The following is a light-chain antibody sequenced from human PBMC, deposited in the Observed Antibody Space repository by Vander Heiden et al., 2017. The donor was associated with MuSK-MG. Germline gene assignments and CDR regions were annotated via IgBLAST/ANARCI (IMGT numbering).Light chain of an antibody. CDR1: QSISSW. J-gene: IGKJ1*01. CDR2: DAF. CDR3: LQDYTSCKA. V-gene: IGKV1-5*01. Sequence: DIQMTQSPSTLSASVGDRVTITCRASQSISSWLAWYQQKPGKAPKLLIYDAFSFEIPVPSRFSGSGSGSAFTLSIMSLQPDAIATYYCLQDYTSCKAFGQGTKLEIK.